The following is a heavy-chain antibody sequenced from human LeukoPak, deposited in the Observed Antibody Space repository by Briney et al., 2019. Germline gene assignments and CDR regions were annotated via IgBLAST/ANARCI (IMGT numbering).Heavy chain of an antibody. Sequence: VASVKVSCKASGGTFSSYAISWVRQAPGRGLEWMGGIIPIFGTANYAQKFQGRVTITADESTSTAYMELSSLRSEDTAVYYCARAGYSSSQGGDYWGQGTLVTVSS. J-gene: IGHJ4*02. CDR1: GGTFSSYA. V-gene: IGHV1-69*13. CDR2: IIPIFGTA. CDR3: ARAGYSSSQGGDY. D-gene: IGHD6-6*01.